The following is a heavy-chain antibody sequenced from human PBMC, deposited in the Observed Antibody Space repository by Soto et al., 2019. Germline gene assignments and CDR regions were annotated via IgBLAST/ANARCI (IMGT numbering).Heavy chain of an antibody. J-gene: IGHJ6*02. CDR3: ARNKGYCSSISCYGMDV. CDR1: GYSFSGYW. V-gene: IGHV5-51*01. D-gene: IGHD2-2*01. Sequence: GESLKISCKGSGYSFSGYWIVWVRQMPGKGLEWMGTIYPGDSDTRYSPSFQGQVTISADKSISTAYLQWNSLKASDTAMYFCARNKGYCSSISCYGMDVWGQGAAVTVS. CDR2: IYPGDSDT.